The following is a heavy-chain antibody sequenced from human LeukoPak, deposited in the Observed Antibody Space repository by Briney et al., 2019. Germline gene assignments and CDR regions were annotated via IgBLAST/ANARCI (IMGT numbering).Heavy chain of an antibody. CDR3: ARETEYSSSFDP. D-gene: IGHD6-6*01. V-gene: IGHV4-39*07. J-gene: IGHJ5*02. CDR1: GGSISSSSYY. Sequence: SETLSLTCTVSGGSISSSSYYWGWIRQPPGKGLEWIGSIYYSGSTYYNPSLKSRVTISVDTSKNQFSLKLSSVTAADTAVYYCARETEYSSSFDPWGQGTLVTVSS. CDR2: IYYSGST.